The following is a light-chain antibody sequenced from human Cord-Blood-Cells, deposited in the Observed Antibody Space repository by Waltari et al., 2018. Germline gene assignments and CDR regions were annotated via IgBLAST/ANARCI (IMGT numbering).Light chain of an antibody. CDR1: DSAVGGNHF. CDR3: CSYAGTDVV. Sequence: QSALIHTRSVSGSPGQSVPLSRTGTDSAVGGNHFSSWYQQHPGRAPKLMIYDVSTQHSGVPDRFSGSKSGNTASRTISGLQAEDEADYYCCSYAGTDVVFGGGTKLTVL. CDR2: DVS. J-gene: IGLJ2*01. V-gene: IGLV2-11*01.